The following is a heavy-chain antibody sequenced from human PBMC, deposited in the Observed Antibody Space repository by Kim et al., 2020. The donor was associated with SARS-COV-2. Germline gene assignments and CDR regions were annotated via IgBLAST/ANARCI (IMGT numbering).Heavy chain of an antibody. J-gene: IGHJ4*02. Sequence: GGSLRLSCAASGFTFSNYAMNWIRQAPGKGLEWVSSISSTGRFIYYAASMKGRFTISRDNSKGSLYLQMNSLRVEDTAVYYCARDSGQIRGGNFDYWGQGTPVTVSS. CDR2: ISSTGRFI. D-gene: IGHD2-8*02. CDR1: GFTFSNYA. V-gene: IGHV3-21*01. CDR3: ARDSGQIRGGNFDY.